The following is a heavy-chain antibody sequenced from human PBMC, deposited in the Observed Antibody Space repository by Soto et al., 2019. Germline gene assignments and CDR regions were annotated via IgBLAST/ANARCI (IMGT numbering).Heavy chain of an antibody. V-gene: IGHV3-33*01. Sequence: GGSLRLSCAASGFTFSSYGMHWVRQAPGKGLEWVAVIWYDGSNKYYADSVKGRFTISRDNSKNTLYLQMNSLRAEDTAVYYCARGPLDYYYYGMDVWGQGTTVTVSS. CDR1: GFTFSSYG. CDR2: IWYDGSNK. J-gene: IGHJ6*02. CDR3: ARGPLDYYYYGMDV.